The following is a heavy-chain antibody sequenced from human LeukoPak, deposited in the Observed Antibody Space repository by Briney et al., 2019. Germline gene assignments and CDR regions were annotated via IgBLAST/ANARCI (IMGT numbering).Heavy chain of an antibody. CDR2: IYHSGST. Sequence: SETLSLTCTVSGYSISSGYYWGWIRQPPGKGLEWIGSIYHSGSTYYNPSVKSRVTISVDTSKNQFSLKLSSVTAADTAVYYCASVGASIDYWGQGTLVTVSS. CDR1: GYSISSGYY. D-gene: IGHD1-26*01. V-gene: IGHV4-38-2*02. CDR3: ASVGASIDY. J-gene: IGHJ4*02.